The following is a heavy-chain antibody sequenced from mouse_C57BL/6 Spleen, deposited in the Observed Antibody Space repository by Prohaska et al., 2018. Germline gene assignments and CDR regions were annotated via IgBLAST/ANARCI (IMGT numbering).Heavy chain of an antibody. V-gene: IGHV4-1*01. J-gene: IGHJ4*01. CDR3: ARETGTPMDY. Sequence: GGLVQPGSSLKLSCAASGIDFTRSWVSLVRPAPGKGLEWIGEINPDSSTINYAPSLKDKFIISRDNAKNTLYLQMSKVRSEDTALYYCARETGTPMDYWGQGTSVTVSS. CDR2: INPDSSTI. D-gene: IGHD4-1*01. CDR1: GIDFTRSW.